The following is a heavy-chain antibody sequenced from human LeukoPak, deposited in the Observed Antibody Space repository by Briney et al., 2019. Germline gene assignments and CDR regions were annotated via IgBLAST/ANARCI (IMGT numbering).Heavy chain of an antibody. D-gene: IGHD5-12*01. CDR3: ARGGGYRGYDNFDY. Sequence: GGSLRLSCAASGFTFSSNYMSWVRQAPGKGLEWVSVIYSGGSTYYSDSVKGRFTISRDNSKNTLYLQMNSLRAEDTAVYYCARGGGYRGYDNFDYWGQGTLVTVSS. J-gene: IGHJ4*02. CDR1: GFTFSSNY. V-gene: IGHV3-53*01. CDR2: IYSGGST.